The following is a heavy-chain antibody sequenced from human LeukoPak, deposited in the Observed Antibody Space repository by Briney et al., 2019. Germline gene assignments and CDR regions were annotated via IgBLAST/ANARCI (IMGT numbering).Heavy chain of an antibody. J-gene: IGHJ4*02. V-gene: IGHV3-21*01. CDR3: ARGSSSWYYFDY. Sequence: GGSLRLSCAASGFTVSSNYMNWVRQAPGKGLEWVSSISSSSSYIYYADSVKGRFTISRDNAKNSLYLQMNSLRAEDTAVYYCARGSSSWYYFDYWGQGTLVTVSS. CDR2: ISSSSSYI. CDR1: GFTVSSNY. D-gene: IGHD6-13*01.